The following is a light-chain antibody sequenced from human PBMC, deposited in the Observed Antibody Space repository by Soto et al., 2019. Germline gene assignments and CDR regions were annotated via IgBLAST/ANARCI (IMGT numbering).Light chain of an antibody. CDR3: QERYSWPLT. V-gene: IGKV3-11*01. J-gene: IGKJ4*01. CDR1: QSITDD. Sequence: EIVLTQSPATLSLSPGERATLSCRASQSITDDLDWYQQKPGQAPRLVMYDMSTRATGIQARFSGSGAGTDFTLTIGSLEPEDFAVYYCQERYSWPLTFGGGTKVEIK. CDR2: DMS.